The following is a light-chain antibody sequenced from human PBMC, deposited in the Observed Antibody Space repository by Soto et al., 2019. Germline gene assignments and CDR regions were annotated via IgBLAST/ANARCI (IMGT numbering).Light chain of an antibody. CDR3: QQYNDYSPCT. Sequence: DFQMTQSPSTLSASVGDRVTIACRSSQTISSWLAWYQQKPGKAPKLLIYDVSTLESGVPSRFSGSGSGTEFTLTISGLQPDDFATYYCQQYNDYSPCTFGQGTKVDIK. CDR2: DVS. V-gene: IGKV1-5*01. CDR1: QTISSW. J-gene: IGKJ1*01.